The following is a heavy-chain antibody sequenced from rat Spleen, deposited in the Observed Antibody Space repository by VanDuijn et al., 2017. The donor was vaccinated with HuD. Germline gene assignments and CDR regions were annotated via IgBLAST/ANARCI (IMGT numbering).Heavy chain of an antibody. CDR1: GFTFSNYY. D-gene: IGHD4-3*01. CDR2: ISISGSRT. J-gene: IGHJ3*01. Sequence: EVQLVESGGGLVQPGRSLKLSCAASGFTFSNYYMAWVRQAAKKGLEWVATISISGSRTYYPDSVKGRFTISRDNAKSTLYLQVDSLRSEDTATYYCSRPGGYPNWFPYWGQGTLVTVSS. CDR3: SRPGGYPNWFPY. V-gene: IGHV5-25*01.